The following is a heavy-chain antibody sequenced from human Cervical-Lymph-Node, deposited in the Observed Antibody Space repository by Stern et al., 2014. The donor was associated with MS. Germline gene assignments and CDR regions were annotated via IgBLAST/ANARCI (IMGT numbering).Heavy chain of an antibody. CDR1: GFTFSDHY. CDR2: IETKGKRYTT. V-gene: IGHV3-72*01. Sequence: VQLVESGGGWVQPAGSLRLSCAASGFTFSDHYMDWVRQAPGKGLEWDGRIETKGKRYTTAYVASVEGRFTNARDNTENALFLEMNSQKTEDASVYYCTRDRYGTVDYWGQGTLVTVSS. D-gene: IGHD4-17*01. J-gene: IGHJ4*02. CDR3: TRDRYGTVDY.